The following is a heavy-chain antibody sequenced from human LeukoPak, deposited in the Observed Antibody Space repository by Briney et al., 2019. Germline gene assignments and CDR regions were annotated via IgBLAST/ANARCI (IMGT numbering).Heavy chain of an antibody. J-gene: IGHJ4*02. CDR1: GGSISSGSYY. CDR3: SGSSWSPNPLLLFDY. D-gene: IGHD6-13*01. CDR2: IYTSGST. V-gene: IGHV4-61*02. Sequence: SETLSLTCTVSGGSISSGSYYWSWIRQPAGKGLEWIGRIYTSGSTNYYPSLKSRVTISVDTSKNQFSLKLSSVTAADTAVYYCSGSSWSPNPLLLFDYWGQGTLVTVSS.